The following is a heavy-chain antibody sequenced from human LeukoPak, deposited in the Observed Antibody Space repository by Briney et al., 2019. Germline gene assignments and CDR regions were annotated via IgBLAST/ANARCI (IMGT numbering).Heavy chain of an antibody. J-gene: IGHJ6*04. CDR2: IYYSGST. D-gene: IGHD3-10*01. V-gene: IGHV4-59*01. CDR1: GGSISSYY. Sequence: PSETLSLTCTVSGGSISSYYWSWIRQPPGKGLEWIGYIYYSGSTNYNPSLKSRVTISVDTSKNQFSLKLSSVTAADTAVYYCARDPRFGELLIPFGMDVWGKGTTVTVSS. CDR3: ARDPRFGELLIPFGMDV.